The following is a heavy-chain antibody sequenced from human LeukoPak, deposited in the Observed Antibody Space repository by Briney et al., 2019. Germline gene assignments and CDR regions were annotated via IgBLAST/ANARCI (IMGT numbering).Heavy chain of an antibody. CDR3: ATGPTVVTSSLY. V-gene: IGHV3-53*01. D-gene: IGHD4-23*01. CDR1: GFTVSSSC. J-gene: IGHJ4*02. CDR2: TYSGGTT. Sequence: GGSLRLSCAASGFTVSSSCMSWVRQAPGKGLEWVSFTYSGGTTYYTDSVKGRFTISRDNSKNTVFLQMNSLRAEDTAVYYCATGPTVVTSSLYWGQGTLVTVSS.